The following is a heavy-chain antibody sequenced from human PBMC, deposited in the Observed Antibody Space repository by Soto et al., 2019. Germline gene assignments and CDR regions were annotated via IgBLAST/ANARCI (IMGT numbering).Heavy chain of an antibody. D-gene: IGHD6-13*01. CDR2: IFSNDEK. J-gene: IGHJ3*02. V-gene: IGHV2-26*01. CDR3: ASSEGYSSSLGAFNI. Sequence: WLAHIFSNDEKSYSTSLKSRLTISKDTSKSQVVLTMTNMDPVDTATYYCASSEGYSSSLGAFNIWGQGTMVTVSS.